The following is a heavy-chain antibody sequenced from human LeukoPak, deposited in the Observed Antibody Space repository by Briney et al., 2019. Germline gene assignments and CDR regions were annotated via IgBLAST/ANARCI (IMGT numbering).Heavy chain of an antibody. CDR2: IYYSGST. Sequence: PSETLSLTCTVSGGPISSYYWSWIRQPPGKGLGWIGYIYYSGSTNYNPSLKSRVTISVDTSKNQFSLKLSSVTAADTAVYYCATSPLSDYDILTGYYYYYGMGVWGQGTTVTVSS. CDR1: GGPISSYY. D-gene: IGHD3-9*01. V-gene: IGHV4-59*01. CDR3: ATSPLSDYDILTGYYYYYGMGV. J-gene: IGHJ6*02.